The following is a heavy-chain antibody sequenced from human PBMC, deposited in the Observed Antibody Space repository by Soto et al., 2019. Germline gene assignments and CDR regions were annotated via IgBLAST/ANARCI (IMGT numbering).Heavy chain of an antibody. D-gene: IGHD5-12*01. Sequence: LSLTCTVSGGSIFGYYWSWIRQPPGKGLEWSGYVYYTGSTTYNPSLKSRVTISVDTSKNQFSLKLNSVTAADTAMYYCARNVPPRWLQFGFWGQGALVTVSS. CDR2: VYYTGST. CDR3: ARNVPPRWLQFGF. J-gene: IGHJ4*02. CDR1: GGSIFGYY. V-gene: IGHV4-59*01.